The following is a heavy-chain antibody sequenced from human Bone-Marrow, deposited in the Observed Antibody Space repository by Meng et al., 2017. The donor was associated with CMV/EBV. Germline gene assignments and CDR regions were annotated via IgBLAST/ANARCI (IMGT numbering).Heavy chain of an antibody. D-gene: IGHD2-21*01. CDR3: ARVDTPTYCGGDCYSEMCV. Sequence: GGSLRLSCAASGTTVSSNYMSWVRQAPGKGLEWVSVIFSDGTTYYADSVKGRFTISRDKSKNTLYLQMTSMRSDDTAVYYCARVDTPTYCGGDCYSEMCVWGQGPTVTTSS. CDR1: GTTVSSNY. J-gene: IGHJ6*01. V-gene: IGHV3-53*05. CDR2: IFSDGTT.